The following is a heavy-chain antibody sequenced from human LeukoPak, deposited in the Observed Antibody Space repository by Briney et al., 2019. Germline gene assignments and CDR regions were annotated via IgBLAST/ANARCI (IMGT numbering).Heavy chain of an antibody. J-gene: IGHJ5*02. CDR1: GYTFTSYD. CDR2: MNPNSGNT. V-gene: IGHV1-8*03. D-gene: IGHD3-3*01. Sequence: ASVKVSCKASGYTFTSYDINWVRQATGQGLEWIGWMNPNSGNTGYAQKFQGRVTITRNTSISTAYMELSSLRSEDTAVYYCARGHYDFWSGYSNWFDPWGQGTLVTVSS. CDR3: ARGHYDFWSGYSNWFDP.